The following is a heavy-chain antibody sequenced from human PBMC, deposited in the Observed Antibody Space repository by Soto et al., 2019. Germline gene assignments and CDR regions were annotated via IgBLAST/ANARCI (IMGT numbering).Heavy chain of an antibody. J-gene: IGHJ6*02. CDR1: GYTFRSYG. CDR3: ALALEAEVGPFYYGMDV. D-gene: IGHD1-26*01. CDR2: ISAYSGNT. V-gene: IGHV1-18*01. Sequence: QVQLVQSGAEVKKPGASVKVSCKASGYTFRSYGISWVRQAPGQGLEWVGWISAYSGNTNYAQKFQGRVTMTRDTSTSTAYMELRSLRSDDTAVYYCALALEAEVGPFYYGMDVWAQGTTVTVSS.